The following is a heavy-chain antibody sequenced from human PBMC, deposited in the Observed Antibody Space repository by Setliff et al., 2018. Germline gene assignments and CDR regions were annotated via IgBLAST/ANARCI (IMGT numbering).Heavy chain of an antibody. CDR2: IYTSWST. CDR3: V. CDR1: GESIDSVATGNHY. Sequence: NPSETLSLTCIVSGESIDSVATGNHYWNWIRQPVGKGLEWIGHIYTSWSTIYNPSLKSRVTILLDTSKNRFSLTLTSVTAADTAVYIDVWGKGTTVTVSS. V-gene: IGHV4-61*09. J-gene: IGHJ6*03.